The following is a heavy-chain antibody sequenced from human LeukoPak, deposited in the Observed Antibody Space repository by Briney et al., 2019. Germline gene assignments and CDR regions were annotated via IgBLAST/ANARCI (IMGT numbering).Heavy chain of an antibody. D-gene: IGHD2-15*01. CDR3: AKQLGYCSDGSCYFPY. J-gene: IGHJ4*02. CDR2: ISNNGGYT. V-gene: IGHV3-23*01. Sequence: PGGSLRLSCAASGFTFSSYAMSWVRQAPGKGLEWVSAISNNGGYTYYADSVQGRFTISRDNSKSTLCLQMNSLRAEDTAVYYCAKQLGYCSDGSCYFPYWGQGILVTVSS. CDR1: GFTFSSYA.